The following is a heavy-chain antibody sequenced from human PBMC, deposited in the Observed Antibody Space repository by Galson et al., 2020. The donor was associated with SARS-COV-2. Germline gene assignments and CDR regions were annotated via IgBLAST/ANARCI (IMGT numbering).Heavy chain of an antibody. D-gene: IGHD1-26*01. V-gene: IGHV3-64D*06. J-gene: IGHJ4*02. CDR2: ISYNGGST. CDR3: VKDKYPSKVGATSDY. CDR1: GFTFSSYA. Sequence: GGSLRLSCSASGFTFSSYAMHWVRQAPGKGLEYVSAISYNGGSTYHADSVKGRFTISRDNSKNTLYLQMSSLRSEDTALYYCVKDKYPSKVGATSDYWGQGTLVTVSS.